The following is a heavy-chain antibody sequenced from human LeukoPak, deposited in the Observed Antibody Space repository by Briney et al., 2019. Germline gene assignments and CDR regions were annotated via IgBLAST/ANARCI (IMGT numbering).Heavy chain of an antibody. CDR1: GGSFSGYY. V-gene: IGHV4-34*01. CDR3: ARDLLDSSSDAFDI. Sequence: SGTLSLTCAVYGGSFSGYYWSWIRQPPGKGLEWIGEINHSGSTNYNPSLKSRVTISVDTSKNQFSLKLSSVTAADTAVYYCARDLLDSSSDAFDIWGQGTKVTVSS. CDR2: INHSGST. J-gene: IGHJ3*02. D-gene: IGHD6-6*01.